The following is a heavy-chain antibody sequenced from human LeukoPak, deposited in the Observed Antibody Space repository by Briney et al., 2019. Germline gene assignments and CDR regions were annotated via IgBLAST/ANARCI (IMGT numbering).Heavy chain of an antibody. Sequence: GGSLRLSCAASGFTFSSDGMHWVRQAPGKGLEGLAFIRYDGSNKYYADSVKGRFTISRDNSKNTLYLQMNSLRAEDTAVYYCAKEGPLRFLEGASYYFAYWGQGTLVTVSS. J-gene: IGHJ4*02. CDR3: AKEGPLRFLEGASYYFAY. V-gene: IGHV3-30*02. CDR2: IRYDGSNK. CDR1: GFTFSSDG. D-gene: IGHD3-3*01.